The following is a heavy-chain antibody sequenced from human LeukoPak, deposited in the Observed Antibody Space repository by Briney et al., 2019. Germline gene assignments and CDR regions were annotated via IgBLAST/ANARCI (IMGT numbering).Heavy chain of an antibody. V-gene: IGHV4-39*01. CDR2: IYYSGNT. J-gene: IGHJ4*02. Sequence: SETLSLTCTVSGGSISSSSFYWGWIRQPPGKGLEWIVSIYYSGNTYYNPSLKSRVSISVEPSKNQFSLKLSSVTAAATAVYYCARHPGRLFDYWGQGTLVTVSS. CDR1: GGSISSSSFY. CDR3: ARHPGRLFDY.